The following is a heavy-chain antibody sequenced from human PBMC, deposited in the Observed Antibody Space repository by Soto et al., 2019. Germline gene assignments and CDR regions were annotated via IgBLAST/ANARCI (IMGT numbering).Heavy chain of an antibody. V-gene: IGHV4-59*08. CDR3: ARLGAQEIDP. Sequence: SETLSLTCTVSGGSISSYYWSWIRQPPGKGLELIGYIYYSGSTNYNPSLKSRVTISVDTSKNQFSLKPSSVTAADTAVYYCARLGAQEIDPWGQGTLVTVSS. CDR2: IYYSGST. CDR1: GGSISSYY. D-gene: IGHD3-16*01. J-gene: IGHJ5*02.